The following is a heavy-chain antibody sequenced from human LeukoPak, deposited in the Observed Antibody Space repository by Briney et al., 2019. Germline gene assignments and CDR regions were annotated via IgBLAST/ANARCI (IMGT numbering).Heavy chain of an antibody. V-gene: IGHV4-59*01. CDR1: GGSISSYY. Sequence: SETLSLTCTVSGGSISSYYWSWIRQPPGKGLEWIGYIYYSGSTNYNPSLKSRVTISVDTSKNQFSLKLSSVTAADTAVYYCARDRTYGDYEFDYWSQGTLVTVSS. J-gene: IGHJ4*02. CDR3: ARDRTYGDYEFDY. D-gene: IGHD4-17*01. CDR2: IYYSGST.